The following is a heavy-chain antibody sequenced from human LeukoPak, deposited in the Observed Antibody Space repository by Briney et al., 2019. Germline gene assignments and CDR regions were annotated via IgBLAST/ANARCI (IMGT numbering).Heavy chain of an antibody. J-gene: IGHJ3*02. Sequence: GGSLRLSCAASGFTFSSYAMHWVRQAPGKGLEWVAVISYDGSNKYYADSVKGRFTISRDNSKNTLYLQMNSLRAEDTAVYYCARVDPGYDAFDIWGQGTMVTVSS. CDR1: GFTFSSYA. D-gene: IGHD6-25*01. CDR2: ISYDGSNK. CDR3: ARVDPGYDAFDI. V-gene: IGHV3-30-3*01.